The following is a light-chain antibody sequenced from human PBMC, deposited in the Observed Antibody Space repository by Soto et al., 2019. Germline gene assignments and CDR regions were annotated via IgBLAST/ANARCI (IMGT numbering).Light chain of an antibody. CDR1: QSVSSNY. CDR3: QQYGGSPWT. V-gene: IGKV3-20*01. CDR2: GAS. Sequence: EIALTQSPGTLSLSPGERATLSCRASQSVSSNYFAWYQQRRGQAPRLLLYGASSRATGVPDRFSGSGSGTDFTLTISRLEPEDFAVYSCQQYGGSPWTFGQGTKVEVK. J-gene: IGKJ1*01.